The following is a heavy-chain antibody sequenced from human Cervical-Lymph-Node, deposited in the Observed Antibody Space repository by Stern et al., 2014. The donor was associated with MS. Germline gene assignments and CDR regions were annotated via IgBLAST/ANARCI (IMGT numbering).Heavy chain of an antibody. D-gene: IGHD2-2*01. Sequence: QMQLVQSGAEVKKPGASVKGSCKASGYTFTSYAMHWVRQAPGQRLEWMGWIQAGNGNTKYSQKFQGRVTITRDTSASTAYMELSSLRSEDTAVYYCAVAVVPAAIPPYYYGMDVWGQGTTVTVSS. CDR1: GYTFTSYA. CDR3: AVAVVPAAIPPYYYGMDV. CDR2: IQAGNGNT. V-gene: IGHV1-3*01. J-gene: IGHJ6*02.